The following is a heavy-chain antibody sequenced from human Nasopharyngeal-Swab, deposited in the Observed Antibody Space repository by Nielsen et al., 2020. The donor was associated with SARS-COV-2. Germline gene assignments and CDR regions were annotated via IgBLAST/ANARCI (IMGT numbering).Heavy chain of an antibody. V-gene: IGHV4-61*02. CDR3: ARGRPGTYYTYYYGLDV. J-gene: IGHJ6*02. CDR1: DDSHRRGGFY. Sequence: SETLSLTCSVSDDSHRRGGFYWTWIRQPAGRGLEVIGRTSIRGTTNYSPPFKNRVTMSLDTSKKQFFLRLASVSAADTAIYYCARGRPGTYYTYYYGLDVWGQGTTVTVSS. CDR2: TSIRGTT. D-gene: IGHD1-26*01.